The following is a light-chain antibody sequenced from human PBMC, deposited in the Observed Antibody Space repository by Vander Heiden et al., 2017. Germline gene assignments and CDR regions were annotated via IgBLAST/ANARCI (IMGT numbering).Light chain of an antibody. Sequence: IVLTQSPATLSVSPGERATLSCRASQSVNANLAWYQQKPGQAPRLLIYAASTRATGVPARFSGSGSGTEFSLTISSLQSEDFAVYYCQQYIHWPPLTFGGGTKVEIK. CDR1: QSVNAN. CDR3: QQYIHWPPLT. J-gene: IGKJ4*01. V-gene: IGKV3-15*01. CDR2: AAS.